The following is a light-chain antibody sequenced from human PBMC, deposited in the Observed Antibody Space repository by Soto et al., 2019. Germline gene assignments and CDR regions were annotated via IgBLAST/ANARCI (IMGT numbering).Light chain of an antibody. CDR1: QGIRKD. Sequence: DIQMTQSPSSLSAAVGDRVIITCRASQGIRKDLGWYQQKVGKAPKRLIFAASALQSGVPSRFSGTGYGTEFTLTITSLQSEDFAIYYCQQSYSSPRTFGQGTKVDNK. CDR3: QQSYSSPRT. J-gene: IGKJ1*01. V-gene: IGKV1-17*01. CDR2: AAS.